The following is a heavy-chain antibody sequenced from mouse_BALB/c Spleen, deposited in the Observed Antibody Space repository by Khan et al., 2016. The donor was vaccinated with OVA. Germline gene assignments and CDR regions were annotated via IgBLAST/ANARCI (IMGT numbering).Heavy chain of an antibody. D-gene: IGHD1-1*01. CDR1: GYTFTNYG. V-gene: IGHV9-3*02. J-gene: IGHJ3*01. CDR3: ARGNYYGSNSWFAY. Sequence: QIQLVQSGPELKKPGETVKISCKASGYTFTNYGINWVKQAPGKGLKWMGWINTNTGEPTYAEEFKGRFAFSLVTSASPAYLQLNNLKNEDTATDFCARGNYYGSNSWFAYWGQGTLVTVSA. CDR2: INTNTGEP.